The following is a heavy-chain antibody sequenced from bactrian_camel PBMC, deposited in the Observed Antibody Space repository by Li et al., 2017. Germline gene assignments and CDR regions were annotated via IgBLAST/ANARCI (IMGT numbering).Heavy chain of an antibody. CDR3: AARGTNTYCSYALREDAYIY. CDR2: IDTEGGT. Sequence: HVQLVESGGGSVQAGGSLRLSCAASGYTYSSYCMGWFRQIPDKEREGIGYIDTEGGTRYADFVQGRFTLSTENTKNTLYLQMKDLQPDDTAMYYCAARGTNTYCSYALREDAYIYWGQGTQVTVS. V-gene: IGHV3S26*01. D-gene: IGHD1*01. CDR1: GYTYSSYC. J-gene: IGHJ4*01.